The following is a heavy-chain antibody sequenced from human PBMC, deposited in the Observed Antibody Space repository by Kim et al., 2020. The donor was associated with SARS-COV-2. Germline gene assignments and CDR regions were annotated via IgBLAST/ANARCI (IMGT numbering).Heavy chain of an antibody. CDR3: ANLEADSSSWYIDYFDY. CDR1: GFTFSSYA. V-gene: IGHV3-23*01. Sequence: GGSLRLSCAASGFTFSSYAMSWVRQAPGKGLEWVSAISGSGGSTYYADSVKGRFTISRDNSKNTLYLQMNSLRAEDTAVYYCANLEADSSSWYIDYFDYWGQGTLVTVSS. D-gene: IGHD6-13*01. CDR2: ISGSGGST. J-gene: IGHJ4*02.